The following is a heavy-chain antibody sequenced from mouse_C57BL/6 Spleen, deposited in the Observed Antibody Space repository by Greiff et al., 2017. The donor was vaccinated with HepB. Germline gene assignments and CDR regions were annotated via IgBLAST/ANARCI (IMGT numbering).Heavy chain of an antibody. V-gene: IGHV1-39*01. CDR2: INPNYGTT. Sequence: EVKLQQSGPELVKPGASVKISCKASGYSFTDYNMNWVKQSNGKSLEWIGVINPNYGTTSYNQKFKGKATLTVDQSSSTAYMQLNSLTSEDSAVYYCARGVYYGNSYAMDYWGQGTSVTVSS. CDR1: GYSFTDYN. J-gene: IGHJ4*01. D-gene: IGHD2-1*01. CDR3: ARGVYYGNSYAMDY.